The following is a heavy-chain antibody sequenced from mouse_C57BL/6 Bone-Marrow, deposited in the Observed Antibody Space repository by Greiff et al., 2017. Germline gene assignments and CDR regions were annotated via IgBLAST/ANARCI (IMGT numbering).Heavy chain of an antibody. CDR2: IYPGDGDT. CDR3: ARARNPYAMDY. D-gene: IGHD6-1*01. J-gene: IGHJ4*01. V-gene: IGHV1-82*01. Sequence: QVQLQQSGPELVKPGASVKISCKASGYAFSSSWMNWVKQRPGTGLEWIGRIYPGDGDTNYNGKFKGKATLTADKSSSTAYMQLSSLTSEDSAVXFCARARNPYAMDYWGQGTSVTVSS. CDR1: GYAFSSSW.